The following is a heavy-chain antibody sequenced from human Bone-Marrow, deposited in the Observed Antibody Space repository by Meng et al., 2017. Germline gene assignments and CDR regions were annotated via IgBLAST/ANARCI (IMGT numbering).Heavy chain of an antibody. CDR3: ARGTRPLLFQH. D-gene: IGHD1-1*01. CDR2: INHSGST. Sequence: QVPLQQWGAGLLKPSETLSLTCAVYGGSFSGYYWSWIRQPPGKGLEWIGEINHSGSTNYNPSLKSRVTISVDTSKNQFSLKLSSVTAADTAVYYCARGTRPLLFQHWGQGTLVTV. CDR1: GGSFSGYY. V-gene: IGHV4-34*01. J-gene: IGHJ1*01.